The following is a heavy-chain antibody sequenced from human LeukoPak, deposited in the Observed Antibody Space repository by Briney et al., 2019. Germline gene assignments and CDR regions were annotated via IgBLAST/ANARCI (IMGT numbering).Heavy chain of an antibody. CDR3: AKVASGSYYNWPFDY. Sequence: GGSLRLSCAASGFTFSSYEMNWVRQAPGKGLEWVSYISSSGSTIYYADSVKGRFTIPRDNAKNSLYLQMNSLRAEDTAVYYCAKVASGSYYNWPFDYWGQGTLVTVSS. CDR2: ISSSGSTI. V-gene: IGHV3-48*03. CDR1: GFTFSSYE. D-gene: IGHD1-26*01. J-gene: IGHJ4*02.